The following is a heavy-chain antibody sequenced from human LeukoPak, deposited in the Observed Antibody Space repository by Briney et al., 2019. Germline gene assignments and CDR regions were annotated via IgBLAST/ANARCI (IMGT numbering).Heavy chain of an antibody. CDR1: GGSISSHY. D-gene: IGHD2-2*01. Sequence: SETLSLTCTVSGGSISSHYWSWIRQPPGKGLEWIGYIYYSGSTNYNPSLKSRVTISVDTSKNQFSLKLSSVTAADTAVYYCARARGCSSTSGAAPNWFDSWGQGTLVTVSS. CDR2: IYYSGST. CDR3: ARARGCSSTSGAAPNWFDS. J-gene: IGHJ5*01. V-gene: IGHV4-59*11.